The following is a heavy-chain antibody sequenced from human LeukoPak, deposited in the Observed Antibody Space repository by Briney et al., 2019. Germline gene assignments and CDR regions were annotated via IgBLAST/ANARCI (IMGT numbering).Heavy chain of an antibody. CDR2: IKQDGSEK. D-gene: IGHD1-26*01. Sequence: GGSLRLSCAASGFTFSSYSMNWVRQAPGKGLEWVANIKQDGSEKYYVDSVKGRFTISRDNAKNSLYLQMNSLRAEDTAVYYCARDGVGASPGYYYYMDVWGKGTTVTISS. J-gene: IGHJ6*03. CDR3: ARDGVGASPGYYYYMDV. V-gene: IGHV3-7*01. CDR1: GFTFSSYS.